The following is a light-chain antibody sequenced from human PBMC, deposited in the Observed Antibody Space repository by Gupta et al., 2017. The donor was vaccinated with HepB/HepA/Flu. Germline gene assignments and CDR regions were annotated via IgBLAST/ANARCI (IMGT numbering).Light chain of an antibody. CDR3: QQYNISPLI. J-gene: IGKJ4*01. V-gene: IGKV3-20*01. Sequence: EIVLTQSPGTLSLSPGEGATLSCRAAQNDVNRLIAWYQQKPGQAPRLLMDADSSRAPGIPDRFSGSGSGTDFTLTISRLEPEDSAVYYCQQYNISPLIFGGGTKVEIK. CDR2: ADS. CDR1: QNDVNRL.